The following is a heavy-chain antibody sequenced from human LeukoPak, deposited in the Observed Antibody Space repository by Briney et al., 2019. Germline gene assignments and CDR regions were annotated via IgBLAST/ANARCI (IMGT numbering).Heavy chain of an antibody. J-gene: IGHJ4*02. CDR2: SYDGSNK. CDR1: GFTFSSYA. D-gene: IGHD1-26*01. V-gene: IGHV3-30*04. CDR3: ARESGSYY. Sequence: PGGSLRLSCAASGFTFSSYAMHWVRQAPGKGLEWVAVSYDGSNKYYADSVKGRFTISRDNSKNTLYLQMNSLRAEDTAVYYCARESGSYYWGQGTLVTVSS.